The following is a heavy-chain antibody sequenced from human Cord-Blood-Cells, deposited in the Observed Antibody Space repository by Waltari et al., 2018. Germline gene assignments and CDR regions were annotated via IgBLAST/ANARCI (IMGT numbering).Heavy chain of an antibody. Sequence: QVQLVQSGAEVKKPGASVKVSCKASGYTFTSYYMHWVRQAPGQGLEWMGIISPSGGSTSYAQKFQGRVTMTRDTSTSTVYMELSSLRSEDTAVYYCARVMDYYDSSGYSSLDYWGQGTLVTVSS. CDR3: ARVMDYYDSSGYSSLDY. J-gene: IGHJ4*02. D-gene: IGHD3-22*01. V-gene: IGHV1-46*01. CDR1: GYTFTSYY. CDR2: ISPSGGST.